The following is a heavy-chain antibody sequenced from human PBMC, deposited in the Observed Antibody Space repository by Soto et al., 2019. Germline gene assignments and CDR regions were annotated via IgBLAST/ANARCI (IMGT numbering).Heavy chain of an antibody. CDR3: ELVGATPVSYFDS. J-gene: IGHJ4*02. Sequence: SVKVSCKASGGTFSSYTITWVRQAPGQGLEWVGGIIPMFGIAKYAQKFQGRVTITADESTSTAYMELTNLRSDDTAVYYCELVGATPVSYFDSWGQGSLVTVSS. V-gene: IGHV1-69*13. D-gene: IGHD1-26*01. CDR2: IIPMFGIA. CDR1: GGTFSSYT.